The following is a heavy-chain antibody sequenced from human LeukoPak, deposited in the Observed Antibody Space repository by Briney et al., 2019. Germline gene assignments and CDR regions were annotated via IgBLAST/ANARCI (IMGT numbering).Heavy chain of an antibody. CDR2: IKNDGSDK. D-gene: IGHD5-12*01. CDR3: VNLGYSD. V-gene: IGHV3-7*01. J-gene: IGHJ4*02. CDR1: GFSFSAAW. Sequence: GGSLRLSCEASGFSFSAAWMTWVRQAPGKGLEWVATIKNDGSDKYYVDSVKGRFSLSRDNAKNSVYLQMNSLRVEDTAVYYCVNLGYSDGGQGTLVTVSS.